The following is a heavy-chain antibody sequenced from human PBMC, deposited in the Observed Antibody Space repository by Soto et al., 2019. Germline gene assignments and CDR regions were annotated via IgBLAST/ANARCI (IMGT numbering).Heavy chain of an antibody. CDR2: TYYRSKCFN. V-gene: IGHV6-1*01. D-gene: IGHD3-16*01. CDR3: ARGDQGFDY. J-gene: IGHJ4*02. Sequence: SQALSLPLAISWDRVSSNSAAWNCIRQSPSRGLEWLGRTYYRSKCFNNYALSVKSRITINADTSKNQFSLQLNSVTPEDTAVYYCARGDQGFDYWGQGTLVTVSS. CDR1: WDRVSSNSAA.